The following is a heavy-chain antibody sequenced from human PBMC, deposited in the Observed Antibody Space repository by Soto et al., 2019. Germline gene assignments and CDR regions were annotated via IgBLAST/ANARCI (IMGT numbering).Heavy chain of an antibody. CDR3: ARANYCDYVDDAFDI. CDR2: IYYSGST. Sequence: QVQLQESGPGLVKPSQTLSLTCTVSGGSISSGDYYWSWIRQPPGKGLEWIGYIYYSGSTYYNPSLRSRVTISVDTSKIQFSLKLSSVTAADTAVYYCARANYCDYVDDAFDIWGQGTMVTVSS. J-gene: IGHJ3*02. V-gene: IGHV4-30-4*01. D-gene: IGHD4-17*01. CDR1: GGSISSGDYY.